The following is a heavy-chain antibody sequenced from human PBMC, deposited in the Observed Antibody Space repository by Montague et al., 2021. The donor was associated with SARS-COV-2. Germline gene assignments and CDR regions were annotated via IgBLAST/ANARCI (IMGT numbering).Heavy chain of an antibody. Sequence: TLSLTCTVSGGSISGGSYFWSWIRQPAGKGLEWIGRIYTSGSTNYNPSLKSRVTISVDTSKNQFSLKLSSVTAADTAVYYCARDAGIAATGLNWFDPWGQGTLVTVSS. CDR2: IYTSGST. J-gene: IGHJ5*02. CDR3: ARDAGIAATGLNWFDP. V-gene: IGHV4-61*02. D-gene: IGHD6-13*01. CDR1: GGSISGGSYF.